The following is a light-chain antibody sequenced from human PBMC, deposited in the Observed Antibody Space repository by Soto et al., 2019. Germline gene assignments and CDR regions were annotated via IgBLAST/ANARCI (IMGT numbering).Light chain of an antibody. CDR2: GAS. CDR1: QSVSSSY. J-gene: IGKJ2*01. CDR3: QQYGSSPVT. Sequence: EIVLTQSPGTLSLSPGERATLSCRASQSVSSSYLAWYQQKPVQAPRLLIYGASSRATGIPDRFSGSGSGTDFTLTISRLEPEAFAVYYCQQYGSSPVTFGQGTKLEIK. V-gene: IGKV3-20*01.